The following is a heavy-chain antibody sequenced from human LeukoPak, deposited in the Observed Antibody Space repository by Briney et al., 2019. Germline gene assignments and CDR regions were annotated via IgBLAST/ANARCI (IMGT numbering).Heavy chain of an antibody. V-gene: IGHV1-46*01. J-gene: IGHJ1*01. D-gene: IGHD3-22*01. CDR3: AEYYYDSTFQH. CDR1: GYTFTSYY. Sequence: ASVKVSCKASGYTFTSYYIHWVRQAPGQGLEWVGVIHPPDGSTTYAQKFQGRITMTTDTSTSTAYMELRSLRSDDTAVYYCAEYYYDSTFQHWGQGTLVTVSS. CDR2: IHPPDGST.